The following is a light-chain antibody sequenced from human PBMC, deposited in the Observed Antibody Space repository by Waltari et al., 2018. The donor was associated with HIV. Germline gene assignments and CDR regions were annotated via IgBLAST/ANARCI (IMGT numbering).Light chain of an antibody. CDR3: AAWDDSLNGVV. Sequence: QAVLTQPPSASGTPGQRLPISCSGSSSNLGGNTVHWYQQLPGTAPKLLIYSNNQGPSGAPDRFSGSKSGTSASLAISGLQAEDEADYYCAAWDDSLNGVVFGGGTKLTVL. J-gene: IGLJ2*01. V-gene: IGLV1-44*01. CDR1: SSNLGGNT. CDR2: SNN.